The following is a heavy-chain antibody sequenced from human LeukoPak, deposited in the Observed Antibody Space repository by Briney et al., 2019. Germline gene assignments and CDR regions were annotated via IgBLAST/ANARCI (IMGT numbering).Heavy chain of an antibody. CDR3: ARIDSSGPFDY. CDR1: GGSISSGGYY. J-gene: IGHJ4*02. Sequence: SETLSLTCTVSGGSISSGGYYWSWIRQHPGKGLEWIGYIYYSGSTYYNPSLKSRVTISVDTSKNQFSLKLSSVTAADTAVYYCARIDSSGPFDYWGQGTLVTVSS. CDR2: IYYSGST. V-gene: IGHV4-31*03. D-gene: IGHD3-22*01.